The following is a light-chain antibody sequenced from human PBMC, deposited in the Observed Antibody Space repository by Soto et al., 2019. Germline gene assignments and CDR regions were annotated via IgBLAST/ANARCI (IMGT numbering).Light chain of an antibody. V-gene: IGKV1-5*03. Sequence: DIQMTQSPSTLSSSVGERVTITCRASQSTSSWLAWYKQKPGKAPKLLIYRASSLESGVPSRVSGSGSGTDFTLTINSLKPEDFETYYCQQAYSTPWTFGQGTKVDIK. CDR2: RAS. CDR3: QQAYSTPWT. J-gene: IGKJ1*01. CDR1: QSTSSW.